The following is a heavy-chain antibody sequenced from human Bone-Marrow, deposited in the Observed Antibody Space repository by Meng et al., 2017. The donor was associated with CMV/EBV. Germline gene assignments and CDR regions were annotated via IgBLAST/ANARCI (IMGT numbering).Heavy chain of an antibody. CDR1: GGSISSSSYY. CDR3: AREAYQLLFLDY. CDR2: IYYSGST. V-gene: IGHV4-39*07. D-gene: IGHD2-2*01. Sequence: SETLSLTCTVSGGSISSSSYYWGWIRQPPGKGLEWIGSIYYSGSTYYNPSLKSRVTISVDTSKNQFSLKLSSVTAADTAVYYCAREAYQLLFLDYWGQGTLVTVYS. J-gene: IGHJ4*02.